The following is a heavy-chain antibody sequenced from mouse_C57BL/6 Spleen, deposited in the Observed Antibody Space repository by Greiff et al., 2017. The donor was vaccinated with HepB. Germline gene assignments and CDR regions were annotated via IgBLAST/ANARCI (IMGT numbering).Heavy chain of an antibody. CDR3: ARSLYYGSTQFAY. D-gene: IGHD1-1*01. V-gene: IGHV1-19*01. Sequence: EVQLQQSGPVLVKPGASVKMSCKASGYTFTDYYMNWVKQSHGKSLEWIGVINPYNGGTSYNQKFKGKATLTVDKSSSTAYMELNSLTSEDSAVYYCARSLYYGSTQFAYWGQGTLVTVSA. CDR1: GYTFTDYY. J-gene: IGHJ3*01. CDR2: INPYNGGT.